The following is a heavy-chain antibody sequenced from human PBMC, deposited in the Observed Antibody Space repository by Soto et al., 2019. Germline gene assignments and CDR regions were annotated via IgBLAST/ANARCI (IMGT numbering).Heavy chain of an antibody. V-gene: IGHV1-69*13. Sequence: GASVKVSCKASGGTFSSYAISWVRQAPGQGLEWMGGIIPIFGTANYAQKFQGRVTITADESTSTAYMELSSLRSEDTAVYYCARDATWPDYDILTGRRGYWFDPWGQGTLVTV. CDR1: GGTFSSYA. CDR3: ARDATWPDYDILTGRRGYWFDP. D-gene: IGHD3-9*01. CDR2: IIPIFGTA. J-gene: IGHJ5*02.